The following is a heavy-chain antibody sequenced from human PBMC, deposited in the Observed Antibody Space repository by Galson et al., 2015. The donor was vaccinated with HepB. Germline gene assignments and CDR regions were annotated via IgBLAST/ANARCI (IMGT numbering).Heavy chain of an antibody. CDR1: GFTFSIYS. J-gene: IGHJ4*02. CDR3: ARTTWRDKNWPILDS. D-gene: IGHD1-1*01. CDR2: ISSSRTTI. V-gene: IGHV3-48*01. Sequence: SLRLSCAASGFTFSIYSMNWVRQAPGKGLEWVSFISSSRTTIYYADSVKGRFTISRDNSKNTLYLQMNSLRVEDTAFYYCARTTWRDKNWPILDSWGQGTLVTVSS.